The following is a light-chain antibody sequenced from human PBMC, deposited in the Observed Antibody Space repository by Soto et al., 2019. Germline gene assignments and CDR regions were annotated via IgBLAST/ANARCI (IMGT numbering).Light chain of an antibody. CDR3: QQYYSTPS. J-gene: IGKJ3*01. Sequence: DIVMTESPDSLAVSLVESSTINCKCSRSVLYKSNNKNHLAWYQQKPGQPPQLIIYWASTRESGVPDRFSGSGSGTDFTLTISSLQAEDVAVYYCQQYYSTPSFGPGTKVDIK. V-gene: IGKV4-1*01. CDR1: RSVLYKSNNKNH. CDR2: WAS.